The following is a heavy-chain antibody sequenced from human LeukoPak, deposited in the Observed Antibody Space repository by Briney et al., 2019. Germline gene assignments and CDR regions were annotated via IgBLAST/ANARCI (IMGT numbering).Heavy chain of an antibody. V-gene: IGHV4-4*09. CDR3: ARLTRLSTSPDRYYLDY. D-gene: IGHD6-6*01. CDR1: GDSISSYY. CDR2: IYTNGGT. Sequence: SETLSLTCTVSGDSISSYYWSWIRQPPGKGLEGIGHIYTNGGTNYIPSLKGRVTISIDTSKNQFSLKLSSVTAADSAVYYCARLTRLSTSPDRYYLDYWGQGTLVTVSS. J-gene: IGHJ4*02.